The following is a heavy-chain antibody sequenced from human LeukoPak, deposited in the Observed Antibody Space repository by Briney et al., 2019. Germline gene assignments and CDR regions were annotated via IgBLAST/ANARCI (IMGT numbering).Heavy chain of an antibody. CDR2: MNPNSGNT. Sequence: ASVKVSCKASGYTFTSYDINWVRQATGQGLEWMGWMNPNSGNTGYAQKFQGRVTMTRNTSISTAYMELSSLRSEDTAVYYCARATITMVRGVILNWFDPWGQGTLVTVSS. CDR1: GYTFTSYD. CDR3: ARATITMVRGVILNWFDP. J-gene: IGHJ5*02. V-gene: IGHV1-8*01. D-gene: IGHD3-10*01.